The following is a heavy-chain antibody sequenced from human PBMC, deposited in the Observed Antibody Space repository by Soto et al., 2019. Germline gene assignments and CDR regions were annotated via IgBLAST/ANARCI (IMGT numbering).Heavy chain of an antibody. J-gene: IGHJ4*02. V-gene: IGHV1-18*01. D-gene: IGHD5-12*01. CDR1: GGTVPSSG. Sequence: VWRRAAGGTVPSSGMSGVRKAKGQGLEWMAWISAYNGNTNYAQKLQGRVTMTTDTSTSTAYMELRSLRSDDTAVYYCARQKHIVATIVPRYFDYWGQGTLVTVSS. CDR2: ISAYNGNT. CDR3: ARQKHIVATIVPRYFDY.